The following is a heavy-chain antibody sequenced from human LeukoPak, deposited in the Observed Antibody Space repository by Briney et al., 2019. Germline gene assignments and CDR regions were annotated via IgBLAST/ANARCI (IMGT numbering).Heavy chain of an antibody. CDR3: AREDYGGNSVWGNFDY. D-gene: IGHD4-23*01. CDR2: ISYDGSNK. CDR1: GFTFSSYA. Sequence: GGSLRLSCAASGFTFSSYAMHWVCQAPGKGLEWVAVISYDGSNKYYADSVKGRFTISRDNSKNTLYLQMNSLRAEDTAVYYCAREDYGGNSVWGNFDYWGQGTLVTVSS. V-gene: IGHV3-30-3*01. J-gene: IGHJ4*02.